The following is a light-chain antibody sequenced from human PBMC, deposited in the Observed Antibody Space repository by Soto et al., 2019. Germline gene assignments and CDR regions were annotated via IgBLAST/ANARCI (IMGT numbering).Light chain of an antibody. CDR2: GAS. CDR1: QTVGGNS. CDR3: HQYGSSQT. Sequence: EIVLTQSPCSLSLSKGARATHCCRASQTVGGNSLAWHQQQPGQAPRLVIYGASNRATGIPDRFSGGGSGTDFTLTIRRMAPDDVALYYCHQYGSSQTFGQGTKLDIK. J-gene: IGKJ1*01. V-gene: IGKV3-20*01.